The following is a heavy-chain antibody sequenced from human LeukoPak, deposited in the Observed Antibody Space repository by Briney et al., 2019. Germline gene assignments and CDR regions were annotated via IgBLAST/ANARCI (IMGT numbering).Heavy chain of an antibody. D-gene: IGHD2-2*01. Sequence: PGGXXXXXXAXSGFTFSSXGMHWVRQAPGKGLEWVAFIRYYAINKYYADSVKRRFTISRDNSKNTLYLQMNSLRAEDTAVYYCAKDLPALDFDYWGQGTLVTVSS. CDR1: GFTFSSXG. J-gene: IGHJ4*02. V-gene: IGHV3-30*02. CDR2: IRYYAINK. CDR3: AKDLPALDFDY.